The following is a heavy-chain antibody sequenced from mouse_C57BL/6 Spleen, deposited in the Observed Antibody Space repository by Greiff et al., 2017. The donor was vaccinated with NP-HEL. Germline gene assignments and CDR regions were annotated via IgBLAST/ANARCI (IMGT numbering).Heavy chain of an antibody. CDR3: VIYYYGSSYGY. CDR1: GYAFSSSW. Sequence: QVQLQQSGPELVKPGASVKISCKASGYAFSSSWMNWVKQRPGKGLEWIGRIYPGDGDTNYNGKFKGKATLTADKSSSTSYMQLSSLTSEDSAVYFCVIYYYGSSYGYWGQGTTLTVSS. V-gene: IGHV1-82*01. D-gene: IGHD1-1*01. J-gene: IGHJ2*01. CDR2: IYPGDGDT.